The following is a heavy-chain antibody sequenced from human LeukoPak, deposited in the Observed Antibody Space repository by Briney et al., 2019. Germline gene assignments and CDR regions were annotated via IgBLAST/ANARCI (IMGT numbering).Heavy chain of an antibody. D-gene: IGHD6-13*01. CDR2: IYDSGST. CDR1: GGSISSSSSY. V-gene: IGHV4-39*01. Sequence: SETLSLTCTVSGGSISSSSSYWGWVRQPPGRRLEWIGNIYDSGSTYYNPSLRSRVTISVDTSKNQLSLKLNSMTAADTAVYYCARRPYAAGPFDYWGQGTLATVSS. J-gene: IGHJ4*02. CDR3: ARRPYAAGPFDY.